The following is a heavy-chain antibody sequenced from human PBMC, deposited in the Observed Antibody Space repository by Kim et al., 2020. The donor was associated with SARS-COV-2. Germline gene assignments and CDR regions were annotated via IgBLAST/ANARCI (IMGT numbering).Heavy chain of an antibody. D-gene: IGHD2-21*02. Sequence: ASVKVSCKASGYTFTSYAISWVRQAPGQGLEWLGWISARDGNTKYGQKVQDRVTITTDTSTNTAYMELWSLRSDDTAMYYCARGAYGDVSFDYWGQGTLVSVSS. V-gene: IGHV1-18*04. J-gene: IGHJ4*02. CDR3: ARGAYGDVSFDY. CDR2: ISARDGNT. CDR1: GYTFTSYA.